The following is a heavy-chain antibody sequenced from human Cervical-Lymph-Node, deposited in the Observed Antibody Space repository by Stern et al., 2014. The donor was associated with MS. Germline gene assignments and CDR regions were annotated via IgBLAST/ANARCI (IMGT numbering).Heavy chain of an antibody. CDR3: ARHVQGFDY. Sequence: EVQLVQSGAGVIQPGGSLKLSCTLSGYSFTIYYIAWVRQMPGKGLEGMGVIYPYDSDTTDSPSFQGQVTISADKSNTTAYLQWSSLSASDTAMYYCARHVQGFDYWGQGTLVTVSS. CDR2: IYPYDSDT. V-gene: IGHV5-51*01. J-gene: IGHJ4*02. CDR1: GYSFTIYY.